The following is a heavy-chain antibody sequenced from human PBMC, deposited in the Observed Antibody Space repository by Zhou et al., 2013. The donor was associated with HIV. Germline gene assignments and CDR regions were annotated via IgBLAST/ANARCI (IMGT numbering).Heavy chain of an antibody. CDR3: ARDRCSGGSCYAGGVAFDI. CDR2: IIPIFGTA. J-gene: IGHJ3*02. Sequence: QVQLVQSGAEVKKPGSSVKVSCKASGGTFSSYAISWVRQAPGQGLEWMGGIIPIFGTANYAQKFQGRVTITTDESTSTAYMELSSLRSEDTAVYYCARDRCSGGSCYAGGVAFDIWGQGDNGHRLF. D-gene: IGHD2-15*01. CDR1: GGTFSSYA. V-gene: IGHV1-69*05.